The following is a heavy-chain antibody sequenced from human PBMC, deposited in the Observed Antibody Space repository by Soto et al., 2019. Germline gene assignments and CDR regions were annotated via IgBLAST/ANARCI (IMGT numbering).Heavy chain of an antibody. CDR3: ARDDHYHTFPGQRFDE. V-gene: IGHV4-4*07. J-gene: IGHJ5*02. CDR2: IYTSGST. CDR1: FWSMRRYY. Sequence: KTLAVTGTVSFWSMRRYYFILILQPAGKGLEWIGRIYTSGSTNYNPSLNRRVTMSVDTSKNQFSLKLSSVTAADTAVYYCARDDHYHTFPGQRFDECGQGNLV. D-gene: IGHD2-2*01.